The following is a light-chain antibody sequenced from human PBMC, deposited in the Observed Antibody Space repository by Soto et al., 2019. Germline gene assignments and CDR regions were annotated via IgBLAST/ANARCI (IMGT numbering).Light chain of an antibody. V-gene: IGKV3-20*01. CDR1: QSVSSSY. CDR3: QQYNSHSPWT. J-gene: IGKJ1*01. CDR2: GAS. Sequence: EIVLTQSPGTLSLSPGERATLSCRASQSVSSSYLAWYQQKPGQAPRLLIYGASSRPTGIPDRFSGSGSGTEFTLTISSLQPDDFATYYCQQYNSHSPWTFGQGTKVDIK.